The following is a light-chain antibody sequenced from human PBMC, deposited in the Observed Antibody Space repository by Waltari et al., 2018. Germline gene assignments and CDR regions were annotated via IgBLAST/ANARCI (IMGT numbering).Light chain of an antibody. CDR1: SGSVSTTSY. CDR2: KIN. V-gene: IGLV8-61*01. CDR3: SLYMGSGIWV. Sequence: QTVVTQEPSLSVSPGGTVTLTCALSSGSVSTTSYTTWYQQTPGRAPRTLVYKINNRSSGVPDRLSGSILGNKVALTITGAQADDESHYYCSLYMGSGIWVVGGGTRLTVL. J-gene: IGLJ3*02.